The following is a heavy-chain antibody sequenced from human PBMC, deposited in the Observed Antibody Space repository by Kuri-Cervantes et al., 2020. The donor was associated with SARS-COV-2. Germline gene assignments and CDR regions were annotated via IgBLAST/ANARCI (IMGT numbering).Heavy chain of an antibody. V-gene: IGHV4-39*01. CDR1: GGSISSSSYY. D-gene: IGHD4-17*01. CDR3: ARLTTVTTFDY. CDR2: IYYSGST. Sequence: GSLRLSCTVSGGSISSSSYYWGWIRQSPGKGLEWIGSIYYSGSTYYNPSLKSRVTISVDTSKNQFSLKLSSVTAADTAVYYCARLTTVTTFDYWGQGTLVTVSS. J-gene: IGHJ4*02.